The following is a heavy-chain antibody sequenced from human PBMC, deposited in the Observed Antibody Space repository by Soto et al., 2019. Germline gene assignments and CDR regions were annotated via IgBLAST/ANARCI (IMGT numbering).Heavy chain of an antibody. D-gene: IGHD6-19*01. Sequence: SVKVPCKASGGTFSSYAISWVRQAPGQGLEWMGGIIPIFGTANYAQKFQGRVTITADESTSTAYMELSSLRSEDTAVYYCARDRPGIAVAGTGAKSFGMDVWGQGTTVTV. CDR2: IIPIFGTA. J-gene: IGHJ6*02. CDR3: ARDRPGIAVAGTGAKSFGMDV. CDR1: GGTFSSYA. V-gene: IGHV1-69*13.